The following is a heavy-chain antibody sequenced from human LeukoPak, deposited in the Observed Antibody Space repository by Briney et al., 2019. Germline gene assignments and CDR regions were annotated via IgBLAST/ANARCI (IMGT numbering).Heavy chain of an antibody. CDR2: ISAYNGNT. V-gene: IGHV1-18*01. J-gene: IGHJ5*02. D-gene: IGHD3-10*01. CDR3: ARERNRITMVRGVIITSFSYWFDP. CDR1: GYTFTSYG. Sequence: ASVKVSCKASGYTFTSYGISWVRQAPGQGLEWMGWISAYNGNTNYAQKLQGRVTVTTDTSTSTAYMELRSLRSDDTAVYYCARERNRITMVRGVIITSFSYWFDPWGQGTLVTVSS.